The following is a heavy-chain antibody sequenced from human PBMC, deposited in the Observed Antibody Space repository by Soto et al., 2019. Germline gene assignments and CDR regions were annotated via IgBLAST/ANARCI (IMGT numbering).Heavy chain of an antibody. CDR3: ARTVGDILTGYYDY. V-gene: IGHV1-2*04. CDR1: GYTFTGYY. CDR2: INPIIGAA. J-gene: IGHJ4*02. D-gene: IGHD3-9*01. Sequence: ASVKVSCKASGYTFTGYYMHWVRQAPGQGLEWMGGINPIIGAANYAQKFQGWVTMTRDESISTAYMELSRLRSDDTAVYYCARTVGDILTGYYDYWGQGTLVTVSS.